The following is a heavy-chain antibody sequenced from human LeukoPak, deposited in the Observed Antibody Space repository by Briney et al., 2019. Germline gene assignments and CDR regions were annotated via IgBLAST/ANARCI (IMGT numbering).Heavy chain of an antibody. D-gene: IGHD3-22*01. Sequence: GGSLRLSCAASGFTVSSNYMSWVRQAPGKGLEWVSVIYSGGSTYYADSVKGRFTISRDNSKNTLYLQMNSLRAEDTAVYYCARVILYDISGLTLDYWGQGTLVTVSS. CDR2: IYSGGST. CDR3: ARVILYDISGLTLDY. J-gene: IGHJ4*02. V-gene: IGHV3-53*01. CDR1: GFTVSSNY.